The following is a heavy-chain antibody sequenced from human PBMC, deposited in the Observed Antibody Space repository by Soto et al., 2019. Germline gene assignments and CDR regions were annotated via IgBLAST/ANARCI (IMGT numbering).Heavy chain of an antibody. Sequence: GGSLRLSCAASGLTFSSYWMSWVRQAPGKGLEWVASIKQDGSEKYYVDSVKGRFTISRDNAKNSLYLQMNSLRAEDTAVHYCAGVLRGSSTSCYILFFLFYGMDVWGHGSTCTISS. J-gene: IGHJ6*01. V-gene: IGHV3-7*03. CDR2: IKQDGSEK. D-gene: IGHD2-2*01. CDR1: GLTFSSYW. CDR3: AGVLRGSSTSCYILFFLFYGMDV.